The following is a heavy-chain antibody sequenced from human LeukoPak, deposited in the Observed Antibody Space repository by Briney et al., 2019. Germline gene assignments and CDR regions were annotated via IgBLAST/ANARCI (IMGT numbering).Heavy chain of an antibody. CDR1: GGTFSSHT. CDR2: IIPILGVP. J-gene: IGHJ4*02. D-gene: IGHD1-20*01. CDR3: ARVGAVTGTFDH. Sequence: SVKVSCKSSGGTFSSHTISWVRQAPGQGLEWMGRIIPILGVPNYAQRFQGRVTITADKSTSTVYMELSSLRSEDTAVYFCARVGAVTGTFDHWGQGTLVTVSS. V-gene: IGHV1-69*02.